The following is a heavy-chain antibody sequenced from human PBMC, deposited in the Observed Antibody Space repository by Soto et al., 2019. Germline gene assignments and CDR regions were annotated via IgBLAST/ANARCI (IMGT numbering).Heavy chain of an antibody. CDR2: IYHSGST. CDR3: ARDLLWFGELSRGFDP. J-gene: IGHJ5*02. V-gene: IGHV4-4*02. Sequence: SETLSLTCAVSGGSISSSNWWSWVRQPPGKGLEWIGEIYHSGSTNYNPSLKSRVTISVDKSKNQFSLKLSSVTAADTAVYYCARDLLWFGELSRGFDPWGQGTLVTVS. CDR1: GGSISSSNW. D-gene: IGHD3-10*01.